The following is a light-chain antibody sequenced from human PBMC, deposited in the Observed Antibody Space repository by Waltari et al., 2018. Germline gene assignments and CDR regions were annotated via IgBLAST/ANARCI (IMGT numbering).Light chain of an antibody. CDR3: QQYNLYPLS. J-gene: IGKJ4*01. V-gene: IGKV1-5*03. Sequence: DVQMTQSPSTLSASVGDRVTISCRASASVGSWLAWYQQKPGGAPNLIIYQATTLQPGVPSRFTGSGSGTDFSLTIRTLQPDDFGTYYCQQYNLYPLSFGGGTRIEIK. CDR2: QAT. CDR1: ASVGSW.